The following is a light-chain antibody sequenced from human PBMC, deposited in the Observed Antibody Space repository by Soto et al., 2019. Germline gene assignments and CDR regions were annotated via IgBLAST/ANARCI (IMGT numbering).Light chain of an antibody. CDR2: GNN. Sequence: QSALTQPPSVSGAPGQGVTISCTGSSSSIGAGYDVHWYQQVPGTAPKLLIYGNNNRPSGVPDRFPGSKSGTSASLAITGLQAEDEADYYCQSYDSSLSDFYVFGTGTKVTVL. CDR1: SSSIGAGYD. CDR3: QSYDSSLSDFYV. J-gene: IGLJ1*01. V-gene: IGLV1-40*01.